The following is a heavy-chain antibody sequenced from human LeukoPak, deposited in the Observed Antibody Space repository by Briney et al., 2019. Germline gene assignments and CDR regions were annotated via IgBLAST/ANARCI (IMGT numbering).Heavy chain of an antibody. CDR1: GFTFSSHS. CDR3: ARLSGSYYVHFDY. Sequence: GGSLRLSCAASGFTFSSHSMNWVRQAPGKGLEWVSYISSSSSTIFYADSVKGRFTISRDNAKNSLYLQMNSLRADDTAVYYCARLSGSYYVHFDYWGQGTLVTVSS. V-gene: IGHV3-48*04. D-gene: IGHD1-26*01. CDR2: ISSSSSTI. J-gene: IGHJ4*02.